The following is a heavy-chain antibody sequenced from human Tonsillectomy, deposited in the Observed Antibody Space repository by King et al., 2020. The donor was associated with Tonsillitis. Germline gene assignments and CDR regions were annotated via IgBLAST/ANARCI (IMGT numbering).Heavy chain of an antibody. CDR1: GGSISSGNYY. CDR2: IYTSGRI. V-gene: IGHV4-61*02. Sequence: QLQESGPGLVKPSQTLSLTCTVSGGSISSGNYYWSWIRQPAGEGLEWIGRIYTSGRINYNPSLESRVTMSVDTSKSQFSLKLSSVTAADTAVYYCARGGEILTGGSLFDPWGKGTLVTVSS. CDR3: ARGGEILTGGSLFDP. J-gene: IGHJ5*02. D-gene: IGHD3-9*01.